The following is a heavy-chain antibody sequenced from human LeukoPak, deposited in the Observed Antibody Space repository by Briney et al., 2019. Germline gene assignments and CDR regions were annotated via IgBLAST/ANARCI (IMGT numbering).Heavy chain of an antibody. D-gene: IGHD3-22*01. CDR1: GGSISSGGYY. V-gene: IGHV4-31*03. J-gene: IGHJ4*02. CDR2: IYYSGST. Sequence: SETLSLTCTVSGGSISSGGYYWSWIRQHPGKGLEWIGYIYYSGSTYHNPSLKSRVTISVDTSKNQFSLKLSSVTAADTAVYYCARVLDRSGYYYYFDYWGQGTLVTVSS. CDR3: ARVLDRSGYYYYFDY.